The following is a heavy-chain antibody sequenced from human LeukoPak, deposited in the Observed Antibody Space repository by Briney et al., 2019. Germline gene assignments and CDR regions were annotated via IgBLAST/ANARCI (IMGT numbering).Heavy chain of an antibody. CDR2: ISSSSSYI. V-gene: IGHV3-21*01. J-gene: IGHJ6*02. Sequence: GGSLRLSCAASGFTFSSYSMNWVRQAPGKGLEWVSSISSSSSYIYYADSVKGRFTISRDNAKNSLYLQMNSLRAEDTAVYYCAREGSCSGGSCLEDYYYGMDVWGQGTTVTVSS. D-gene: IGHD2-15*01. CDR3: AREGSCSGGSCLEDYYYGMDV. CDR1: GFTFSSYS.